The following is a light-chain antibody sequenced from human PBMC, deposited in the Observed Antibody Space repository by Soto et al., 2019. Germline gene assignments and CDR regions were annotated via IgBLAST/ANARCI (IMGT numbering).Light chain of an antibody. CDR2: DAS. CDR1: QSVSSSY. J-gene: IGKJ1*01. CDR3: QQYVRSPPSCT. Sequence: ETVLTQSPGTLSLSPGERATLSCRASQSVSSSYLAWYQQKPGQAPRLLIYDASSRATGIPDRFSGSGSGPDFTLTISRLEPEDFALYYCQQYVRSPPSCTFGQGPKVEIK. V-gene: IGKV3-20*01.